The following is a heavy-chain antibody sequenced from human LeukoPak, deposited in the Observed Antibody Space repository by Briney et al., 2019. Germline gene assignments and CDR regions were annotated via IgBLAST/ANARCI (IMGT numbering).Heavy chain of an antibody. J-gene: IGHJ4*02. CDR1: GFTFSSYS. V-gene: IGHV3-21*01. D-gene: IGHD4-17*01. CDR3: ARHDGDYGVKVPFDY. Sequence: GGSLRLSCAASGFTFSSYSMNWVRQAPGKGLEWVSSISSSTNYIYYADSLKGRFTISRDNAKNSLYLQMNSLRAEDTAVYYCARHDGDYGVKVPFDYWGQGTLVTVSS. CDR2: ISSSTNYI.